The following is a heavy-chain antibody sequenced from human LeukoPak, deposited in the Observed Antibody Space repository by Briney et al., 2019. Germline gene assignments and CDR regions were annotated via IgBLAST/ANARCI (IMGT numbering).Heavy chain of an antibody. Sequence: GGSLRLSCAASGFTFGSYAMNWVRQAPGKGLEWVSILSANGGKTFYADSVKGRFTISRDNSKNTLYLQMNSLRAEDTAVYYCAKGKDCANGVCRTFDYWGQGTLVAVSS. D-gene: IGHD2-8*01. CDR1: GFTFGSYA. V-gene: IGHV3-23*01. J-gene: IGHJ4*02. CDR3: AKGKDCANGVCRTFDY. CDR2: LSANGGKT.